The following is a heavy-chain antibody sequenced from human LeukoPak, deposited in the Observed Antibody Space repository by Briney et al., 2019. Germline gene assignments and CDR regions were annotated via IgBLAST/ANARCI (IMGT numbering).Heavy chain of an antibody. CDR1: GGSISSYY. D-gene: IGHD3-22*01. J-gene: IGHJ6*03. Sequence: PSETLSLTCTVSGGSISSYYWSWIRQPPGKGLEWIGYIYTSGSTNYNPSLKSRVTISVDTSKNQFSLKLSAVTAGDTAVYYWARHGYHYDSSGYLSYYYYYYMDVWGKGTTVTVSS. CDR2: IYTSGST. CDR3: ARHGYHYDSSGYLSYYYYYYMDV. V-gene: IGHV4-4*09.